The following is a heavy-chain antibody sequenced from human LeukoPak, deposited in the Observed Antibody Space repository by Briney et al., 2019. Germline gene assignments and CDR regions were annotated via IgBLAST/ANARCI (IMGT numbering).Heavy chain of an antibody. CDR2: IIPIFGTA. J-gene: IGHJ6*03. CDR3: ARVRYDILTGYPNPDYYYYYYMDV. D-gene: IGHD3-9*01. V-gene: IGHV1-69*01. CDR1: GGTFSSYA. Sequence: SVKVSGKASGGTFSSYAISWVRQPPGQGLDWMGGIIPIFGTANYAQKFQGRVTITADESTSTAYMELSSLRSEDTAVYYCARVRYDILTGYPNPDYYYYYYMDVWGKGTTVTVSS.